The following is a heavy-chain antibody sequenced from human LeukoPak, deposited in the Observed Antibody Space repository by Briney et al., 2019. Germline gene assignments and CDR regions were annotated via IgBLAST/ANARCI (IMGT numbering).Heavy chain of an antibody. CDR2: ISSSSSTI. CDR3: AREVYYYDSSGGPGIDY. D-gene: IGHD3-22*01. J-gene: IGHJ4*02. CDR1: GFTFSSYS. V-gene: IGHV3-48*01. Sequence: GGSLRLSCAASGFTFSSYSMNWVRQAPGKGLEWVSYISSSSSTIHYADSVKGRFTISRDNAKNSLYLQMNSLRAEDTAVYYCAREVYYYDSSGGPGIDYWGQGTLVTVSS.